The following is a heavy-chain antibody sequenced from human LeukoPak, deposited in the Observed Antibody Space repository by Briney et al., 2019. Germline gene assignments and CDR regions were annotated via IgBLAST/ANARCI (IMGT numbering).Heavy chain of an antibody. CDR2: ISSSSSYI. J-gene: IGHJ6*03. CDR3: ARGHDYYYMDV. CDR1: GFTFSSYS. V-gene: IGHV3-21*01. Sequence: GGSLRLSCAASGFTFSSYSMNWVRQAPGKGLEWVSSISSSSSYIYYADSVKGRFTISRDNAKNSLYLQMNSLKAEDTAVYYCARGHDYYYMDVWGKGTTVTVSS.